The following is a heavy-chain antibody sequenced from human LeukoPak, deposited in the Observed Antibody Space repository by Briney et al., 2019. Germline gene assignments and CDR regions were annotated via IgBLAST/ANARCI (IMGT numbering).Heavy chain of an antibody. Sequence: GGSLRLSCVASGFTFDNCAMHWVRQVPGKGLEWVAIISEDGSITYYADSVKGRFSISRDNSKNSLYLQTNSLRREDTAFYYCAKDPRREYYFDFWGQGTRVTVSS. CDR2: ISEDGSIT. CDR1: GFTFDNCA. CDR3: AKDPRREYYFDF. V-gene: IGHV3-43*02. D-gene: IGHD3-10*01. J-gene: IGHJ4*02.